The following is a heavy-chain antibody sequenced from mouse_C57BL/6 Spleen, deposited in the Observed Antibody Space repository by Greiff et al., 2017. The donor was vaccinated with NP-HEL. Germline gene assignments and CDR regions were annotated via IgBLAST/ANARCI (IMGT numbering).Heavy chain of an antibody. CDR1: GYSITSGYY. CDR2: ISYDGSN. D-gene: IGHD1-1*01. J-gene: IGHJ4*01. Sequence: ESGPGLVKPSQSLSLTCSVTGYSITSGYYWNWIRQFPGNKLEWMGYISYDGSNNYNPSLKNRISITRDTSKNQFFLKLNSVTTEDTATYYCARALYYGSPYYAMDYWGQGTSVTVSS. CDR3: ARALYYGSPYYAMDY. V-gene: IGHV3-6*01.